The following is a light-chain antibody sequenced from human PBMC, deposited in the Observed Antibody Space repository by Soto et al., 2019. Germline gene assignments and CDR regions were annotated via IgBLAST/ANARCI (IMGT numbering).Light chain of an antibody. V-gene: IGLV2-14*03. CDR2: GVT. CDR1: SSDVGGYNY. CDR3: SSYTSSGALYV. J-gene: IGLJ1*01. Sequence: QSALTQPASVSGSPGQSITISCTGTSSDVGGYNYVSWYRHHPGKAPELMIYGVTNRPSGVSNRFSGSKSGNTASLTISGLQAEDXADYYCSSYTSSGALYVFGTGTKVTVL.